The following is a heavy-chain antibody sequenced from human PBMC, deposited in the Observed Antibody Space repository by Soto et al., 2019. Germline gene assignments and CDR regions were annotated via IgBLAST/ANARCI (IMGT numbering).Heavy chain of an antibody. J-gene: IGHJ4*02. Sequence: SLRLSCEGFGINLSNAWMSWVRQTPGKGLEWVGRIKSKSDGGTTDYAAPVKGRFTISRDDSKNTLYLEMNSLKSEDTALYYCTTVFYWGQGAQVTVSS. CDR2: IKSKSDGGTT. V-gene: IGHV3-15*01. CDR1: GINLSNAW. CDR3: TTVFY. D-gene: IGHD3-3*01.